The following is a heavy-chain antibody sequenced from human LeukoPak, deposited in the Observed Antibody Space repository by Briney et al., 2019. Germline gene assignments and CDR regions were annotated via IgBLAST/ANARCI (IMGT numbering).Heavy chain of an antibody. D-gene: IGHD3-16*02. V-gene: IGHV4-34*01. Sequence: SETLSLTRAVYGGSFSGYYWSWIRQPPGKGLEWIGEINHSGSTNYNPSLKSRVTISVDTSKNQFSLKLSSVTAADTAVYYCARRVGDYVWGSYRSPFDYWGQGTLVTVSS. CDR1: GGSFSGYY. CDR2: INHSGST. CDR3: ARRVGDYVWGSYRSPFDY. J-gene: IGHJ4*02.